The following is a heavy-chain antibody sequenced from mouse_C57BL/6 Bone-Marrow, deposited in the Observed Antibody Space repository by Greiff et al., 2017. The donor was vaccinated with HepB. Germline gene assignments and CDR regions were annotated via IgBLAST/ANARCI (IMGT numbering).Heavy chain of an antibody. J-gene: IGHJ4*01. V-gene: IGHV14-3*01. CDR1: GFNIKNTY. CDR2: IDPANGNT. D-gene: IGHD1-1*01. Sequence: EVQLQQPGTELVKPGASVKLSCTASGFNIKNTYMHWVKQRPEQGLEWIGRIDPANGNTKYAPKFQGKATITADTSSNTAYLQLISLTSEDTAIYYCARWLYYYGSSVYAMDYWGQGTSVTVSS. CDR3: ARWLYYYGSSVYAMDY.